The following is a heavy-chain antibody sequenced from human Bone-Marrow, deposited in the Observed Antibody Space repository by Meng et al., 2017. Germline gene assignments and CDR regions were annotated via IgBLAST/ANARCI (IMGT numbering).Heavy chain of an antibody. D-gene: IGHD5-24*01. CDR2: IWYDGSNK. Sequence: QVQLVESGGGVVQPGRSLRLSCTASGFTFSSYGMHWVRQAPGKGLEWVAVIWYDGSNKYYADSVKGRFTISRDNSKNTLYLQMNSLRAEDTAVYYCAKDRRPREHNWFDPWGQGTLVTVSS. CDR1: GFTFSSYG. J-gene: IGHJ5*02. CDR3: AKDRRPREHNWFDP. V-gene: IGHV3-33*06.